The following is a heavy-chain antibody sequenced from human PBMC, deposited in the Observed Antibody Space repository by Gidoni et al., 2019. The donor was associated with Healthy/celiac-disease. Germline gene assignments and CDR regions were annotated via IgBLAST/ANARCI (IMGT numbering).Heavy chain of an antibody. CDR1: GFTFSSYA. Sequence: EVQLLESGGGLVQPGGSLRLSCAASGFTFSSYAMNWVRQAPGKGLEWVSAISGGGGSTYYADSVKGRFTISRDNSKNTLYLQMNSLRVEDTALYYCATDRGSWLSGAFDYWGQGTLVTVSS. CDR3: ATDRGSWLSGAFDY. CDR2: ISGGGGST. D-gene: IGHD3-16*01. V-gene: IGHV3-23*01. J-gene: IGHJ4*02.